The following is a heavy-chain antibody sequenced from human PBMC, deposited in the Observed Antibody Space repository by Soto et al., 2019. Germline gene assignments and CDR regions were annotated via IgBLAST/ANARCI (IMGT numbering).Heavy chain of an antibody. CDR2: IYTSGST. J-gene: IGHJ5*02. D-gene: IGHD1-26*01. CDR1: GASVSSNY. V-gene: IGHV4-4*07. CDR3: ARDGGSYPTEWFDP. Sequence: PSDTLSLTCTFSGASVSSNYWSWIRQPAGKGLEWIGRIYTSGSTNYNPSLKSRVTMSVDTSKNQFSLKLSSVTAADTAVYYCARDGGSYPTEWFDPWGQGTLVTVS.